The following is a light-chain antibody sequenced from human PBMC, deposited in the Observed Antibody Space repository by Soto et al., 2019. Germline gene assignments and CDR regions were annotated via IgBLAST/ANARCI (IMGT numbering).Light chain of an antibody. CDR1: QSLLHTNGYHY. CDR2: LGT. J-gene: IGKJ1*01. V-gene: IGKV2-28*01. CDR3: MQAIQGWT. Sequence: DVVLTQSPLSLPVTPGEPASISCRSSQSLLHTNGYHYLAWYLQRPGQSPQLLIYLGTNRASGGLDRVSGSGAGTDITMKISRVEADDIGVCFCMQAIQGWTFGQGTMV.